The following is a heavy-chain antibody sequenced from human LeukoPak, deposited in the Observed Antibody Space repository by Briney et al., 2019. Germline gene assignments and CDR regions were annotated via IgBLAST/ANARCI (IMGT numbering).Heavy chain of an antibody. CDR3: ARGARMVYAMGKVADYFDY. J-gene: IGHJ4*02. Sequence: GASVKVSCKASGYTFTGYYMHWVRQAPGQGLEWMGWINPNSGGTNYAQKFQGRVTMTRDTSISTAYMELSRLRSDDTAVYYCARGARMVYAMGKVADYFDYWGQGTLVTVSS. D-gene: IGHD2-8*01. V-gene: IGHV1-2*02. CDR2: INPNSGGT. CDR1: GYTFTGYY.